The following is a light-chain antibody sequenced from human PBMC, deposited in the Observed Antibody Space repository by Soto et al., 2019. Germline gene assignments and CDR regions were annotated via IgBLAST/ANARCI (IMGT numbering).Light chain of an antibody. Sequence: QSALTQPTSVSGSAGKSITISCTGTSSDVGGYNYVSWYQQHPGKAPKLMIYDVSNRPSGVSNRFSGSKSANTASLTISGLQAEDEADYYCSSYTGSSTSYVFGTGTKLTV. V-gene: IGLV2-14*01. CDR3: SSYTGSSTSYV. CDR2: DVS. CDR1: SSDVGGYNY. J-gene: IGLJ1*01.